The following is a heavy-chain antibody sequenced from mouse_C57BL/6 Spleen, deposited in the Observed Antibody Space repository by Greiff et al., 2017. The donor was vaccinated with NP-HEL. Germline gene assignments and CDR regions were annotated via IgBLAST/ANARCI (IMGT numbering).Heavy chain of an antibody. CDR1: GYAFSSYW. CDR3: ARGDLTGTDFDY. J-gene: IGHJ2*01. D-gene: IGHD4-1*01. Sequence: QVQLQQSGAELVKPGASVKISCKASGYAFSSYWMNWVKQRPGKGLEWIGQIYPGDGYTNYNGKFKGKATLTADKSSSTAYMQLSSLTSEDSAVYFCARGDLTGTDFDYWGQGTTLTVSS. V-gene: IGHV1-80*01. CDR2: IYPGDGYT.